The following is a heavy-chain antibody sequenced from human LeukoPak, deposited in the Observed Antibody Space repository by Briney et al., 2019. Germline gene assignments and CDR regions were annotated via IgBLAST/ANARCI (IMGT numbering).Heavy chain of an antibody. CDR2: IKKDGSEK. J-gene: IGHJ4*02. V-gene: IGHV3-7*01. D-gene: IGHD6-19*01. Sequence: GGSLRLSCAASGFTISSYWMSWVRQAPGKGLEWASNIKKDGSEKYYVDSVKGRFTISRDNAQNSLYLQVNSLRAEDTAVYYCAGSVSSWYYLDSWGQGTLVTVSS. CDR3: AGSVSSWYYLDS. CDR1: GFTISSYW.